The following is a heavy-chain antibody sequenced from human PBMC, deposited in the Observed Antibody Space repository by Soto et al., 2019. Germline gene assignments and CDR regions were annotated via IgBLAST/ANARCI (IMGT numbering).Heavy chain of an antibody. CDR1: GYSFTRYW. V-gene: IGHV5-51*01. CDR2: IYPGDSDT. D-gene: IGHD3-10*01. J-gene: IGHJ6*02. CDR3: ARHGFGEFDYYYGMDV. Sequence: EESLTTSCKGSGYSFTRYWIVWVLQMPGKGLEWMGIIYPGDSDTRYSPSFQCQVTISADKSISTAYLQWSSLKASDTAMYYCARHGFGEFDYYYGMDVWGQGTPVTVSS.